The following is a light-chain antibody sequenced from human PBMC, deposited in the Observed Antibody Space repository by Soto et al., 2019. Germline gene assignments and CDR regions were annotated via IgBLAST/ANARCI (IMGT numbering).Light chain of an antibody. J-gene: IGKJ4*01. CDR2: KAS. Sequence: DIQMTQSPSTLSASVGDRVTITCRASQSISSWLAWYQQKPGKAPKLLIYKASSLESGVPSRFSGSGSGTEFTLTISSLQPDDFATYYRQQYNSYPPTLGGGTKADIK. CDR3: QQYNSYPPT. V-gene: IGKV1-5*03. CDR1: QSISSW.